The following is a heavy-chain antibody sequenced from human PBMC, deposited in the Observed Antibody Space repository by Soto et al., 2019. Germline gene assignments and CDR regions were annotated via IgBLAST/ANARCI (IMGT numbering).Heavy chain of an antibody. J-gene: IGHJ4*02. CDR3: AKDLRPDGRYDLDY. Sequence: EVQLLESGGGLAQPGGSLRLSCAASGVIFRTYAMNRVRQAPGKGLEWVSVMDGDGSSSDYADSVRGRFTISRDNSKNTLYLQMNSLRVEDTAVYYCAKDLRPDGRYDLDYWGQGTLVTVSS. V-gene: IGHV3-23*01. CDR1: GVIFRTYA. D-gene: IGHD1-26*01. CDR2: MDGDGSSS.